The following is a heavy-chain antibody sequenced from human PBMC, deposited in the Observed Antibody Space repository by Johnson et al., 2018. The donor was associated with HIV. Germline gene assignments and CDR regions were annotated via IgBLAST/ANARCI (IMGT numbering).Heavy chain of an antibody. CDR2: ISDSGDNT. Sequence: VQLVESGGGLVQPGGSLRLSCAASGFTFTTSAMSWVRQAPGKGLEWVSAISDSGDNTYYADSVKGRFTVSRDNAKNSLYLQMNSLRAEDMAVYYCARGQGGIQLWFDGFDIWGQGTMVTVSS. CDR1: GFTFTTSA. V-gene: IGHV3-23*04. D-gene: IGHD5-18*01. J-gene: IGHJ3*02. CDR3: ARGQGGIQLWFDGFDI.